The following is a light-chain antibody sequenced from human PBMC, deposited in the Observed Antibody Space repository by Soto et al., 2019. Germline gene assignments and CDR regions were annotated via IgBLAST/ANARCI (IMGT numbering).Light chain of an antibody. CDR2: DAS. V-gene: IGKV1-5*01. Sequence: DIRMTQAPSTLAASVGDRVTITCRASQTISSWLAWYQQKPGKAPTLLIYDASTLERGVPSRFSGSGSGTDFTLTISSLQPEDFATYYCQQLNSYPTFGQGTRLEIK. J-gene: IGKJ5*01. CDR3: QQLNSYPT. CDR1: QTISSW.